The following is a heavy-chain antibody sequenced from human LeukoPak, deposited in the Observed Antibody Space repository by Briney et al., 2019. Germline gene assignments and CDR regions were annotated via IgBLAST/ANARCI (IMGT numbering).Heavy chain of an antibody. V-gene: IGHV3-23*01. CDR2: ITDTGGDT. CDR1: GFTFGTYA. D-gene: IGHD3-10*01. Sequence: GGSQRLSCAASGFTFGTYAMSWVRQAPGKILEWVSAITDTGGDTYSADSVKGRFIISRDNSKNTLYLQMNSLRAEDTAVYYCAKGSSGSRPYYSDYWGQGTLVTVSS. CDR3: AKGSSGSRPYYSDY. J-gene: IGHJ4*02.